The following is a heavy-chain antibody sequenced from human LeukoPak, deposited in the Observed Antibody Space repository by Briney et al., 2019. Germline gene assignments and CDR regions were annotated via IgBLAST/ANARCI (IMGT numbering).Heavy chain of an antibody. Sequence: SETLSLTCAVYGGSFSGYYWSWIRQPPGKGLEWIGKINHSGSTNYNPSLKSRVTISVDTSKNQFSLKLSSVTAADTAVYYCARAAGYYYDSSGYYRFGFDYWGQGTLVTVSS. V-gene: IGHV4-34*01. D-gene: IGHD3-22*01. CDR1: GGSFSGYY. CDR3: ARAAGYYYDSSGYYRFGFDY. J-gene: IGHJ4*02. CDR2: INHSGST.